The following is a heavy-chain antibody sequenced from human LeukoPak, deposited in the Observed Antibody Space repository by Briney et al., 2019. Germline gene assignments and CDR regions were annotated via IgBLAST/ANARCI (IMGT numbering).Heavy chain of an antibody. J-gene: IGHJ4*02. CDR3: ARDNGNKYYFDY. Sequence: PGGSLRLSCAASRFMFSDYFMSWIRQAPGKELEWISYISSNSKYTKYADSVKGRFTISRDNAKKSLYLQMNSLRAEDTAVYYCARDNGNKYYFDYWGQGTLVTVSS. D-gene: IGHD2-8*01. CDR1: RFMFSDYF. V-gene: IGHV3-11*05. CDR2: ISSNSKYT.